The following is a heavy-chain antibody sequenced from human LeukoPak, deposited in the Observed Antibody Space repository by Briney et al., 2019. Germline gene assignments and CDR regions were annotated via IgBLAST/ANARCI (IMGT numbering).Heavy chain of an antibody. CDR3: AKDLLDYDILTGYYAFDI. CDR2: ISYDGSNK. J-gene: IGHJ3*02. V-gene: IGHV3-30*12. CDR1: GFTFSSYG. Sequence: GGSLRLSCAASGFTFSSYGMHWVRQAPGKGLEWVAVISYDGSNKYYADSVKGRFTISRDNSKNTLYLQMNSLRAEDTAVYYCAKDLLDYDILTGYYAFDIWGQGTMVTVSS. D-gene: IGHD3-9*01.